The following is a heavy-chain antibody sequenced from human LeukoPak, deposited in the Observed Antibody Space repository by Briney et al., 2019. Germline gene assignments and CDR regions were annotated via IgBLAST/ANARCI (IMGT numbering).Heavy chain of an antibody. D-gene: IGHD4-23*01. V-gene: IGHV3-21*04. J-gene: IGHJ6*02. Sequence: GGSLRLSCAASGFMFSSYWMTWVRQAPGKGLEWVSSISGSSGYIYYADSAKGRFTISRDNAKNSLYLQMNSLRAEDTAVYYCAKDRGVVTNYGMDVWGQGTTVTVSS. CDR2: ISGSSGYI. CDR3: AKDRGVVTNYGMDV. CDR1: GFMFSSYW.